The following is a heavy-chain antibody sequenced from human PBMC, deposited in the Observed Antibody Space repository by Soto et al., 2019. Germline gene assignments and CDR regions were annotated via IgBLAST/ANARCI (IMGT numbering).Heavy chain of an antibody. CDR1: GGSFSGYY. CDR2: INHSGST. CDR3: ARGPTARQSDY. J-gene: IGHJ4*02. V-gene: IGHV4-34*01. Sequence: QVQLQQWGAGLLKPSETLSLTCAVYGGSFSGYYWSWIRQPPGKGLEWIGEINHSGSTNYNPSLKSRVTISVDTSKNQFSLKPSSVTAADTAVYYCARGPTARQSDYWGQGTLVTVSS. D-gene: IGHD4-17*01.